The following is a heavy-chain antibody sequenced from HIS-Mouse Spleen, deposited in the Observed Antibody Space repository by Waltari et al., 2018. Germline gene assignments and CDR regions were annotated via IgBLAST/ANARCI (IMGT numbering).Heavy chain of an antibody. CDR3: AREIPYSSSWYDWYFDL. Sequence: QLQLQESGPGLVKPSETLSLTCTVSGGSISSSSYYWGCIRQLPGRGLGGIGSIDYSGGTYYNPSLKSRVTISVDTSKNQFSLKLSSVTAADTAVYYCAREIPYSSSWYDWYFDLWGRGTLVTVSS. J-gene: IGHJ2*01. V-gene: IGHV4-39*07. CDR1: GGSISSSSYY. CDR2: IDYSGGT. D-gene: IGHD6-13*01.